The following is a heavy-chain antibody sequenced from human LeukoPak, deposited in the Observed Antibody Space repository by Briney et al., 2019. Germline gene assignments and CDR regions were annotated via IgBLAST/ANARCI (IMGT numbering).Heavy chain of an antibody. CDR1: GFTFSSYG. CDR2: ISYDGSNK. CDR3: ASSWEWLFAFDY. D-gene: IGHD3-3*01. Sequence: GRSLRLSCAASGFTFSSYGMHWVRQAPGKGLEWVAVISYDGSNKYYADSVKGRFTISRDNAKNSLYLQMNSLRAEDTAVYYCASSWEWLFAFDYWGQGTLVTVSS. J-gene: IGHJ4*02. V-gene: IGHV3-30*03.